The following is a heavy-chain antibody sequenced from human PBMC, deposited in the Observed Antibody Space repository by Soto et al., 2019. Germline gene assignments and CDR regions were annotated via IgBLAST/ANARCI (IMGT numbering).Heavy chain of an antibody. CDR2: VSHDGRNT. J-gene: IGHJ4*02. CDR1: GFTFSDYA. CDR3: AKGGRQWLVTSDFNY. Sequence: VQLVESGGGVDQPGRSLRLSCAASGFTFSDYAMYWVRQAPGTGLVWVAVVSHDGRNTRYADSVKGRFTISRDSSKNTVSLEMTSLRAEDTAVYYCAKGGRQWLVTSDFNYWGQGALVTVSS. D-gene: IGHD6-19*01. V-gene: IGHV3-30*18.